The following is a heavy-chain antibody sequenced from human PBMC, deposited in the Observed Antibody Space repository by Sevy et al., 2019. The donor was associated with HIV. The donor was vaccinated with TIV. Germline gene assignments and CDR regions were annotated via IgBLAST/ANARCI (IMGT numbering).Heavy chain of an antibody. D-gene: IGHD5-12*01. J-gene: IGHJ6*02. CDR2: IKSEFDGGAI. V-gene: IGHV3-15*01. CDR1: GFTFSSAW. CDR3: ITDPAYRGYDEEVINYYFYGMDV. Sequence: GGSLRLSCTASGFTFSSAWMSWVRQAPGKGLEWVGRIKSEFDGGAIDYAAPVKGRFSISREDSKNTVYLQMNSLKTGDTAVYYCITDPAYRGYDEEVINYYFYGMDVWGQGTTVTVSS.